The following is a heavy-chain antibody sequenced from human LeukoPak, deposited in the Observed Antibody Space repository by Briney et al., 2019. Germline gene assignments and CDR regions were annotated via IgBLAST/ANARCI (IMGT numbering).Heavy chain of an antibody. CDR2: ISSSSSYI. D-gene: IGHD3-22*01. CDR3: ARDRRNGYYYDSSGCPFDY. J-gene: IGHJ4*02. Sequence: GGSLRLSCAASGXTFSDYSMNWVRQAPGKGLEWVSSISSSSSYIYSADSVKGRFTISRDNAKNSLYLQMNSLRAEDTAVYYCARDRRNGYYYDSSGCPFDYWGQGTLVTVSS. V-gene: IGHV3-21*01. CDR1: GXTFSDYS.